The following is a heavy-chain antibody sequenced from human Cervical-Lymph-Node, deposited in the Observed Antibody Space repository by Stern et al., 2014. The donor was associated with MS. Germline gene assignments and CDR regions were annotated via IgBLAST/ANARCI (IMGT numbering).Heavy chain of an antibody. CDR3: ARGELKEGLVRGMDV. D-gene: IGHD1-26*01. CDR1: GGTFSSYA. CDR2: IIAIFGTA. J-gene: IGHJ6*02. Sequence: VQLVESGAEVKKPGSSVKVSCKASGGTFSSYAISWVRQAPGQGLEWMGGIIAIFGTANYAQQFQCRVTITADESTSTAYMELSSLRSEDTAVYYCARGELKEGLVRGMDVWGQGTTVTVSS. V-gene: IGHV1-69*01.